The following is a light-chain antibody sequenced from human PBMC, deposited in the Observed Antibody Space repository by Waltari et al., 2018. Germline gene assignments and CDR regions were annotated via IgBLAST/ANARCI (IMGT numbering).Light chain of an antibody. V-gene: IGLV2-23*02. CDR1: SSNVENYNL. Sequence: QSALTQPASVSGSPGQSITISCTGTSSNVENYNLVSWYQHHPGKAPKLLISEVSKRPAGISNRFSGSTSGNTASLTISGLQAEDESDYYCCSFAGGNNFEVIFGGGTRLTVL. CDR3: CSFAGGNNFEVI. J-gene: IGLJ2*01. CDR2: EVS.